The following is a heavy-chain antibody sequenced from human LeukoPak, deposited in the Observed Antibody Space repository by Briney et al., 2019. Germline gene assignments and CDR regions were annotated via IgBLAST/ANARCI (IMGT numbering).Heavy chain of an antibody. CDR2: IRSKTYGGTT. Sequence: GGSLRLSCTASGFTFGDYGMSWFRRAPGKGLEWVGHIRSKTYGGTTEYATSIKGRFTISRDDSKSIAYLQMNSLRSEDTAVYYCARDLRRHYYDSSGPRGAFDIWGQGTMVTVSS. V-gene: IGHV3-49*03. D-gene: IGHD3-22*01. J-gene: IGHJ3*02. CDR3: ARDLRRHYYDSSGPRGAFDI. CDR1: GFTFGDYG.